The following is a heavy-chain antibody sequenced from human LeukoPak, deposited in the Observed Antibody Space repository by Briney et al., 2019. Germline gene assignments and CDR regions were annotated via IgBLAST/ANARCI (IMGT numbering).Heavy chain of an antibody. CDR1: GFTFSSSA. D-gene: IGHD5-12*01. J-gene: IGHJ2*01. CDR2: IAVGSGDT. CDR3: AAAPYMVATISQRWNFDL. Sequence: SVKVSCKASGFTFSSSAVQWVRQARGQRLEWMGWIAVGSGDTYYAQMFQERVTITRDMSTNTAYMELSSLRSEDTAIYYCAAAPYMVATISQRWNFDLWGRGTLVTVSS. V-gene: IGHV1-58*01.